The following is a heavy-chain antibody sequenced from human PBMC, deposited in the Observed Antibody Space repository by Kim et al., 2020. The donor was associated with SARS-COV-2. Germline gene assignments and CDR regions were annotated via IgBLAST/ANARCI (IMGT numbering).Heavy chain of an antibody. CDR1: GYSISSGYY. J-gene: IGHJ4*02. Sequence: SETLSLTCTVSGYSISSGYYWGWIRQPPGKGLEWIGSIYHSGSTYYNPSLKSRVTISVDTSKNQFSLKLSSVTAADTAVYYCARVPRPPSIAARHWGQGTLVTVSS. CDR3: ARVPRPPSIAARH. CDR2: IYHSGST. D-gene: IGHD6-6*01. V-gene: IGHV4-38-2*02.